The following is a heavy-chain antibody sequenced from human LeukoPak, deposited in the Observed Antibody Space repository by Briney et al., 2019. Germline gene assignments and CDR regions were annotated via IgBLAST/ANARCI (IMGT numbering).Heavy chain of an antibody. CDR3: AAGGGPIPHC. J-gene: IGHJ4*02. Sequence: SETLSLTCAVYGGSFSGYYRSWIRQPPGKGLEWIGEISHSGSTNYNPSLKSRVTISVDTSKNQFSLKLSSVTTADTAVYYCAAGGGPIPHCWGQGILVIVSS. D-gene: IGHD2-21*01. CDR2: ISHSGST. CDR1: GGSFSGYY. V-gene: IGHV4-34*01.